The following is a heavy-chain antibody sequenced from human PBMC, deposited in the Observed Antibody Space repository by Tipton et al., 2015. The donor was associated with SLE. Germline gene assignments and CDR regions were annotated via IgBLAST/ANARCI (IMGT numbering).Heavy chain of an antibody. CDR2: IYYSGTT. J-gene: IGHJ4*02. D-gene: IGHD1-26*01. V-gene: IGHV4-39*01. CDR1: GGSISRSDYY. Sequence: TLSLTCTVSGGSISRSDYYWGWIRQPPGKGLEWLGNIYYSGTTYYNPSLKSRVTISIDTSKNQFSLKVSSVTAADTAVYYCVRHGSSPARGYFDYWGQGILVTVSS. CDR3: VRHGSSPARGYFDY.